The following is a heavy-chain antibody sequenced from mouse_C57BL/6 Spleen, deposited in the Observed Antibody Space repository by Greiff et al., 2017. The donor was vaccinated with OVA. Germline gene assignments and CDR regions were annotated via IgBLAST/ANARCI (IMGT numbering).Heavy chain of an antibody. Sequence: VQLQQSGPELVKPGASVKISCKASGYAFSSSWMNWVKQRPGKGLEWIGRIYPGDGDTNYNGKFKGKATLTADKSSSTAYMQLSSLTSEDSAVYFCARERVGWEGGFDYWGQGTTLTVSS. J-gene: IGHJ2*01. D-gene: IGHD4-1*01. V-gene: IGHV1-82*01. CDR3: ARERVGWEGGFDY. CDR2: IYPGDGDT. CDR1: GYAFSSSW.